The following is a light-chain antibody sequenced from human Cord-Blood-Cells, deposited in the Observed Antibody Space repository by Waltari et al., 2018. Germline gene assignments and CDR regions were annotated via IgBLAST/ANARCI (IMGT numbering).Light chain of an antibody. CDR3: QQRSNWPPIT. J-gene: IGKJ4*01. CDR1: QSVSSY. Sequence: EIVLTQSPATLSLSPGERAILPCRASQSVSSYLACYQQKPGQAPRLLIYDASNRATGIPARFSGSGSGTDFTLTISSLEPEDVAVYYCQQRSNWPPITFGGGTKVEIK. V-gene: IGKV3-11*01. CDR2: DAS.